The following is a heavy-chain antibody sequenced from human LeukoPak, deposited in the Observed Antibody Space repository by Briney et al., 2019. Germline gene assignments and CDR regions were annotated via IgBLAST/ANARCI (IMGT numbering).Heavy chain of an antibody. Sequence: PSETLSLTRTVSGGSISSSSYYWGWIRQPPGKGLEWIGSIYYSGSTYYNPSLKSRVTISVDTSKNQFSLKLSSVTAADTAVYYCARHWDHSGVFGELLKADFDYWGQGTLVTVSS. V-gene: IGHV4-39*01. CDR3: ARHWDHSGVFGELLKADFDY. J-gene: IGHJ4*02. D-gene: IGHD3-10*02. CDR2: IYYSGST. CDR1: GGSISSSSYY.